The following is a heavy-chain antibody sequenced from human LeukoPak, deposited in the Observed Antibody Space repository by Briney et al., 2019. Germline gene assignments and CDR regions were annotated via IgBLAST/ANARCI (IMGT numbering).Heavy chain of an antibody. Sequence: GESLKISCKGSGYSFTNYWISWVRQMPGKGLEWMGRIDPSDSYTNYSPSFQGHVTISGDNSISTAYLQWSSLKASDTAMYYCARLKYYYASGSYYNDEAFDIWGQGAMVTVS. CDR3: ARLKYYYASGSYYNDEAFDI. J-gene: IGHJ3*02. V-gene: IGHV5-10-1*01. CDR2: IDPSDSYT. CDR1: GYSFTNYW. D-gene: IGHD3-10*01.